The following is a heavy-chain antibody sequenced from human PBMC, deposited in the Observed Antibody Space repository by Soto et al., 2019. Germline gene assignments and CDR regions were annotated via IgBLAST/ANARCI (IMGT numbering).Heavy chain of an antibody. Sequence: GGSLRLSCAASGFTFSGSAMHWVRQASGKGLEWVGRIRSKANSYATAYAASVKGRFTISRDDSKNTAYLQMNSLKTEDTAVYYCTRLNSSSWYGTNWFDPWGQGXLVTVS. CDR2: IRSKANSYAT. J-gene: IGHJ5*02. D-gene: IGHD6-13*01. CDR3: TRLNSSSWYGTNWFDP. V-gene: IGHV3-73*01. CDR1: GFTFSGSA.